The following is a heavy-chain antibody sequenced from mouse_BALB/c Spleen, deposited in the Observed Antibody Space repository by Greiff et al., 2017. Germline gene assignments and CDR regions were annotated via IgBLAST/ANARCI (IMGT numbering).Heavy chain of an antibody. CDR3: ARAYGNYQFAY. Sequence: VQLVESGAELAKPGASVKMSCKASGYTFTSYWMHWVKQRPGQGLEWIGYINPSTGYTEYNQKFKDKATLTADKSSSTAYMQLSSLTSEDSAVYYCARAYGNYQFAYWGQGTLVTVSA. CDR1: GYTFTSYW. D-gene: IGHD2-1*01. CDR2: INPSTGYT. V-gene: IGHV1-7*01. J-gene: IGHJ3*01.